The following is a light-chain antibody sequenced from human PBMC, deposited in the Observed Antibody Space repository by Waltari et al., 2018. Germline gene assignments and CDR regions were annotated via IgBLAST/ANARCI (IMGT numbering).Light chain of an antibody. J-gene: IGLJ2*01. CDR2: DVS. V-gene: IGLV2-14*03. CDR3: SSYTANSLVL. Sequence: QSALTQPASVSGSPGQSVTISCTGTSSDAGGYGFVPWYQQHPGKAPKILIYDVSNRPSGVSNRFAGSRSGNTASLTISDLQTDDEADYFCSSYTANSLVLFGGGTQVTVL. CDR1: SSDAGGYGF.